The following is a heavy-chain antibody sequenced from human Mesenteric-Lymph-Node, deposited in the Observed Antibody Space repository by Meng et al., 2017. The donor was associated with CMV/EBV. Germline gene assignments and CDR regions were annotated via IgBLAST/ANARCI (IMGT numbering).Heavy chain of an antibody. CDR2: IYSGGWST. Sequence: SGFTFNNYAMNWLRQSPGKGLEWVSVIYSGGWSTFYSDSVRGRFTISRDNSKNMLYLQMDNLRVEDTAVYYCAKDRYPDSSGPLSDYWGQGTLVTVSS. V-gene: IGHV3-23*03. D-gene: IGHD6-19*01. CDR1: GFTFNNYA. J-gene: IGHJ4*02. CDR3: AKDRYPDSSGPLSDY.